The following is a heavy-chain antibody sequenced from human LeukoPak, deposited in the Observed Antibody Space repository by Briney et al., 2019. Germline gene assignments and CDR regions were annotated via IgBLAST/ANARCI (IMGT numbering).Heavy chain of an antibody. D-gene: IGHD3-10*01. CDR3: ARDVPVWFGELTMAYYYYMDV. Sequence: GGSLRLSCAASGFTFSSYSMNWVRQAPGKGLEWVSSISSSSSYIYYADSVKGRFTISRDNAKNSLYLQMNSLRAEDTAVYYCARDVPVWFGELTMAYYYYMDVWGKGTTVTVSS. CDR2: ISSSSSYI. V-gene: IGHV3-21*01. CDR1: GFTFSSYS. J-gene: IGHJ6*03.